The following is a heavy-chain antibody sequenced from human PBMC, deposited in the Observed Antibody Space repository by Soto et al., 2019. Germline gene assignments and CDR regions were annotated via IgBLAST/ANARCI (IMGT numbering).Heavy chain of an antibody. J-gene: IGHJ4*02. D-gene: IGHD1-20*01. CDR2: VDYSGTA. CDR1: SGSISVTNVF. V-gene: IGHV4-39*01. Sequence: SETLSLTCTVSSGSISVTNVFWGWVRQPPGKGLEWIGNVDYSGTAYFGPSLATRVTFHVDTSKNQFSLTLYSVTAADTAVYYCARITGRHLDYWGQGILVTVSS. CDR3: ARITGRHLDY.